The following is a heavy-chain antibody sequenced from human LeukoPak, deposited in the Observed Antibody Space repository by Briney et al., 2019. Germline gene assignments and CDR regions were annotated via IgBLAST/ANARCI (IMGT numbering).Heavy chain of an antibody. V-gene: IGHV1-69*13. CDR3: ALGIAXAGLYFQH. J-gene: IGHJ1*01. CDR2: IIPIFGTA. CDR1: GGTFSSYA. D-gene: IGHD6-19*01. Sequence: ASVTVSCKASGGTFSSYAISWVRQAPGQGLEWMGGIIPIFGTANYAQKFQGRVTITADESTSTAYMELSSLRSEDTAVYYCALGIAXAGLYFQHWGQGTLVTVSS.